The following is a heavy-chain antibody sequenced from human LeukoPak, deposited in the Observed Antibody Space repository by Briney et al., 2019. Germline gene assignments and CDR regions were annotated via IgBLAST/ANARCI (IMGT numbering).Heavy chain of an antibody. D-gene: IGHD6-6*01. CDR2: IIPIFGTA. V-gene: IGHV1-69*05. J-gene: IGHJ4*02. CDR3: AASLGKGSDY. Sequence: ASVKVSCKASGGTFSSYAISWVRQAPGQGLEWMGGIIPIFGTANYAQKFQGRVTITTDESTSTAYMELSSLRSEDTAVYYCAASLGKGSDYWGQGTLVTVSS. CDR1: GGTFSSYA.